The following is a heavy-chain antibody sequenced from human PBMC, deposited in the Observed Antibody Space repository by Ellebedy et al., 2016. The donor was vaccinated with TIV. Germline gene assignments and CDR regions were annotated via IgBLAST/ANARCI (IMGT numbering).Heavy chain of an antibody. Sequence: GESLKISCSASGVTLSSFAVHWVRQAPNKGLEDVSCISRNGDPTYSADSVKGRFTISRDNSNHIVSLHMSSLRPEDTAVYYCAKDLAAKWLQTFDYWGQGTLVTVSS. D-gene: IGHD5-24*01. CDR2: ISRNGDPT. J-gene: IGHJ4*02. V-gene: IGHV3-64D*06. CDR1: GVTLSSFA. CDR3: AKDLAAKWLQTFDY.